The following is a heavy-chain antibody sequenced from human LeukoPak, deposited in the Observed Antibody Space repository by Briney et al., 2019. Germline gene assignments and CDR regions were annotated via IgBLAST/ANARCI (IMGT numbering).Heavy chain of an antibody. CDR3: ARGWYGGFGYSDY. CDR1: GFTFSSYA. Sequence: GGSLRLSCAASGFTFSSYAMHWVRQAPGKGLEWVAVISYDGSNKYYADSVKGRFTISRDNSKNTLYLQMNSLRAEDTAVYYCARGWYGGFGYSDYWGQGTLVTVSS. CDR2: ISYDGSNK. D-gene: IGHD3-16*01. J-gene: IGHJ4*02. V-gene: IGHV3-30*04.